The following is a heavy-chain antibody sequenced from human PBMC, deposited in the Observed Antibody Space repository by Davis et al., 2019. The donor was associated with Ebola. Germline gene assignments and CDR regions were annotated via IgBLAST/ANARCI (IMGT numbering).Heavy chain of an antibody. V-gene: IGHV3-11*01. J-gene: IGHJ6*02. Sequence: GESLKISCAASGFTFSDYYMSWIRQAPGKGLEWLSYISYSGGTIYYADSVRGRFTIPRDNAKNSLYLQMNSLRVEDTAVYYCARRILGDSRGGVDVWGQGTAVSVSS. CDR1: GFTFSDYY. CDR2: ISYSGGTI. CDR3: ARRILGDSRGGVDV. D-gene: IGHD4-17*01.